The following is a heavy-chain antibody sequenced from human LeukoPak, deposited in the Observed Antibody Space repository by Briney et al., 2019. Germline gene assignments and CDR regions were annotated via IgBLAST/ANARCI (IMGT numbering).Heavy chain of an antibody. CDR3: ARDTYDFWSGHRPDY. J-gene: IGHJ4*02. V-gene: IGHV3-20*04. CDR2: INWNGGST. Sequence: PGGSLRLSCAASGFTFDDYGMSWVRQAPGKGLEWVSGINWNGGSTGYADSVKGRFTISRDNAKNSLYLQMNSLRAEDTAVYYCARDTYDFWSGHRPDYWGQGTLVTVSS. CDR1: GFTFDDYG. D-gene: IGHD3-3*01.